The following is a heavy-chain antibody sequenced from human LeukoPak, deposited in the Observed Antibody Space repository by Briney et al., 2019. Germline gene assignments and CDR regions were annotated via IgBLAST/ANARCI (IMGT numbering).Heavy chain of an antibody. D-gene: IGHD1-26*01. CDR2: IIPIFGTA. CDR3: ARDWFEHSGSYYEDAFDI. J-gene: IGHJ3*02. CDR1: GGTFSSYA. V-gene: IGHV1-69*05. Sequence: SVKVSCKASGGTFSSYAISWVRQAPGQGLEWMGGIIPIFGTANYAQKFQGRVTITTDESTSTAYMELSSLRSEDTAVYYCARDWFEHSGSYYEDAFDIWGQGTMVTVSS.